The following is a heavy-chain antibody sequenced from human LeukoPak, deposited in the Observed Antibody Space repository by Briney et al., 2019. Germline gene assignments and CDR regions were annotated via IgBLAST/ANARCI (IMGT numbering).Heavy chain of an antibody. CDR2: IIPIFGTA. CDR3: ASGYPDYYGSGKLRTGNDY. Sequence: SVKVSCKASGGTFSSYAISWVRQAPGQGLEWMGGIIPIFGTANYAQKFQGRVTITTDESTSTAYMELSSLRSEDTAVYYCASGYPDYYGSGKLRTGNDYWGQGTLGTVSS. V-gene: IGHV1-69*05. D-gene: IGHD3-10*01. CDR1: GGTFSSYA. J-gene: IGHJ4*02.